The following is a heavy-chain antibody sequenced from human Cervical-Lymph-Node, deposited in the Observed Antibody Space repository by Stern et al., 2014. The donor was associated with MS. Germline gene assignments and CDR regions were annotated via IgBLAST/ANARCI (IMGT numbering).Heavy chain of an antibody. Sequence: VQLVQSGTEVKKPGASVKVSCKASGYTFTSYGISWVRQAPGQVLEWMGWISAYNGKTIYTQNLQARVTMTTDTSTSTAYMELRSLRSDDTAVYYCAVATGYIEHWGQGTLVTVSS. V-gene: IGHV1-18*01. CDR2: ISAYNGKT. D-gene: IGHD5-24*01. CDR3: AVATGYIEH. J-gene: IGHJ4*02. CDR1: GYTFTSYG.